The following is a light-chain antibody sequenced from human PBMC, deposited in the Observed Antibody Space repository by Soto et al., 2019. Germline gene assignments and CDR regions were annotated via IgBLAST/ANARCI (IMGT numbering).Light chain of an antibody. Sequence: EIVLTQSPGTLSLTPVERAILSFSSSQSVSNNYLSWYPPKPGQAHRLIIYGASNRATGIPDRFSVSGSGTDFTLTIRRLEPEDLAVYYCQQYGSLPPINCGQGTRRENK. V-gene: IGKV3-20*01. CDR2: GAS. CDR1: QSVSNNY. CDR3: QQYGSLPPIN. J-gene: IGKJ5*01.